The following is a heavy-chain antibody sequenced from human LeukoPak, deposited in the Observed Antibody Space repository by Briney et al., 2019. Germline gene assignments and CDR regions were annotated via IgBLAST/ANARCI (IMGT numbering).Heavy chain of an antibody. CDR2: IHHSGST. CDR3: ARDRTPRGGWFAP. V-gene: IGHV4-34*01. CDR1: DGSFSVSDYY. J-gene: IGHJ5*02. Sequence: SETLSLTCGVYDGSFSVSDYYWSWIRQPPGKGLEWIGEIHHSGSTDYTPSLKSRVTISIDTSKDQFSLRLTSVTVADTAVYYCARDRTPRGGWFAPGGQGTLVTVSA. D-gene: IGHD1-14*01.